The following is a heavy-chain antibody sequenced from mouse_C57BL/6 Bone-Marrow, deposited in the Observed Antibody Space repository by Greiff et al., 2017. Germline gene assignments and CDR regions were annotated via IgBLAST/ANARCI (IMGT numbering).Heavy chain of an antibody. Sequence: VQLKESGPGLVKPSQSLSLTCSVTGYSITSGYYWNWIRQFPGNKLEWMGYISYDGSNNYNPSLKNRISITRDTSKNQFFLKLNSVTTEDTATYYCARDGYYGDYAMDYWGQGTSVTVSS. CDR3: ARDGYYGDYAMDY. J-gene: IGHJ4*01. D-gene: IGHD2-3*01. CDR1: GYSITSGYY. CDR2: ISYDGSN. V-gene: IGHV3-6*01.